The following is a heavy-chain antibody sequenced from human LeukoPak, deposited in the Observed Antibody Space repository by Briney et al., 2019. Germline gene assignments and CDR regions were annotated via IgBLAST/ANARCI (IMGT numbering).Heavy chain of an antibody. V-gene: IGHV5-51*01. Sequence: GESLKISCRASGYSFTTYWIGWVRQMPGKGLEWMGVIFPADSDTRYSPSFQGQVTISADKSISTAYLQWSSLKASDTAIYYCASVSSSTSWDYWGQGTLVTVSS. J-gene: IGHJ4*02. CDR3: ASVSSSTSWDY. D-gene: IGHD6-13*01. CDR1: GYSFTTYW. CDR2: IFPADSDT.